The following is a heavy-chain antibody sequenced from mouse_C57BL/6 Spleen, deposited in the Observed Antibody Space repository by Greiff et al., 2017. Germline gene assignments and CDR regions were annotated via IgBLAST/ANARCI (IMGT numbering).Heavy chain of an antibody. CDR1: GFTFSDYY. V-gene: IGHV5-16*01. CDR2: INDDGSST. Sequence: EVQVVESEGGLVQPGSSMKLSCTASGFTFSDYYMAWVRQVPEKGLEWVANINDDGSSTYYLDSLKSRFIISRNNAKNILYLQMSSLKSEDTATYYCAREGNYWCDYWGQVTTLTVSS. J-gene: IGHJ2*01. CDR3: AREGNYWCDY. D-gene: IGHD2-1*01.